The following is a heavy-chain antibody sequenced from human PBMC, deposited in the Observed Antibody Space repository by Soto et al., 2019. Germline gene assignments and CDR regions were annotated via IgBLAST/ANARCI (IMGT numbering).Heavy chain of an antibody. CDR3: AKDWAGGELRPYYGMDV. D-gene: IGHD1-26*01. CDR1: GFTFSSYG. Sequence: QVQLVESGGGVVQPGRSLRLSCAASGFTFSSYGMHWVRQAPGKGLEWVAVISYDGSNKYYADSVKGRFPISRDNSKNTRYLQMNSRRAEDTAVYYCAKDWAGGELRPYYGMDVWVQGTTVTVSS. V-gene: IGHV3-30*18. CDR2: ISYDGSNK. J-gene: IGHJ6*02.